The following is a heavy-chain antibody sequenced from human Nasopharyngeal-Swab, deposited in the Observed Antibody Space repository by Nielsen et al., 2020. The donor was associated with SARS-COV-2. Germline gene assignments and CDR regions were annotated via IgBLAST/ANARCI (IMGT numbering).Heavy chain of an antibody. CDR3: ARGPQLQWHNWFEP. D-gene: IGHD6-19*01. Sequence: GESLKISCAASGFIFSDYSMDWVRQAPGKGLEWVSYITSSSATKYYADSVKGRFTVSRDNAKNLLYLQMSSMRDEDTAVYYCARGPQLQWHNWFEPWGQGTLVTVSS. J-gene: IGHJ5*02. CDR1: GFIFSDYS. CDR2: ITSSSATK. V-gene: IGHV3-48*02.